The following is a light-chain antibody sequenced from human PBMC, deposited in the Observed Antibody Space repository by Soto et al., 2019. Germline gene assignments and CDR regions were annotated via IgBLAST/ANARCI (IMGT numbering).Light chain of an antibody. V-gene: IGLV2-14*01. CDR2: EVS. CDR3: SSKRSTSVV. J-gene: IGLJ2*01. CDR1: SSDVGGYNY. Sequence: QSALTQPASVSESPGQSITISCTGTSSDVGGYNYVSWYQQHPGKAPKLMIYEVSDRPSGVSNRFSGSKSGNTASLTISGLQAEDEADYYCSSKRSTSVVFGGGTKLTVL.